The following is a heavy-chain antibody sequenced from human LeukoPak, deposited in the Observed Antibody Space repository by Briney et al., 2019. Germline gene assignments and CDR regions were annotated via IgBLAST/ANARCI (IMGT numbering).Heavy chain of an antibody. CDR2: IYYSGST. Sequence: SETLSLTCTVSGGSISSYYWSWIRQPPGKGLEWIGYIYYSGSTNYNPSLKSRVTISVDTSKNQFSLKLSSVTAADTAVYYCASVIAAAGTVAFDIWGQGTMVTASS. CDR1: GGSISSYY. D-gene: IGHD6-13*01. V-gene: IGHV4-59*01. J-gene: IGHJ3*02. CDR3: ASVIAAAGTVAFDI.